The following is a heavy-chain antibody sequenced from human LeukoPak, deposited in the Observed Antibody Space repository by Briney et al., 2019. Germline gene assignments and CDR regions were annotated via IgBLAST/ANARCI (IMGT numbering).Heavy chain of an antibody. Sequence: SETLSLTCTVSGGSISSYYWSWIRQPPGKGLEWIGYIYYSGSTYYNPSLKSRVTISIDTSKNQFSLKLSSVTAADTAVYYCATGITMVRGVIIFDYWGQGTLVTVSS. CDR3: ATGITMVRGVIIFDY. D-gene: IGHD3-10*01. CDR1: GGSISSYY. J-gene: IGHJ4*02. V-gene: IGHV4-59*08. CDR2: IYYSGST.